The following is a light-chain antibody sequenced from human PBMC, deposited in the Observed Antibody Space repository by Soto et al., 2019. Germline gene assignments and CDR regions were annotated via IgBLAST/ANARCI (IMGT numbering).Light chain of an antibody. CDR2: AVS. J-gene: IGKJ1*01. V-gene: IGKV1-12*01. CDR3: QQAYTLPWT. CDR1: QRISSY. Sequence: DIQMTQSPSSVSSSVGERVTITCRATQRISSYFAWYQQRPGKAPSLLIYAVSSLRSGVPSRFSGSGSGTDFTLTISSLQPEDFATYYCQQAYTLPWTFGQGTKVEIK.